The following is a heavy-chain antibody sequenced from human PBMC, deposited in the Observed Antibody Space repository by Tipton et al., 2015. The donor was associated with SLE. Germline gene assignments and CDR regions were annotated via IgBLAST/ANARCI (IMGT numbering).Heavy chain of an antibody. D-gene: IGHD2/OR15-2a*01. CDR2: ISSSGGDI. Sequence: SLRLSCAASGFTFRDYYMSWVRQAPGKGPEWVSYISSSGGDIYYADSVKGRFTISRDNAKNSLYLQLNSLRAEDTAVYYCARDKRVLHYYYAMDVWGQGTTVTVSS. V-gene: IGHV3-11*04. CDR1: GFTFRDYY. J-gene: IGHJ6*02. CDR3: ARDKRVLHYYYAMDV.